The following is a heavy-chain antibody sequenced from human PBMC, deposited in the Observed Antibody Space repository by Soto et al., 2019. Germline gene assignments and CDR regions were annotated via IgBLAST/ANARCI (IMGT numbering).Heavy chain of an antibody. CDR3: TTADGDYDIY. CDR1: GFTFSNAW. J-gene: IGHJ4*02. Sequence: EVQLVESGGGLVKPGGSLRLSCAASGFTFSNAWMSWVRQAPGKGLEWVGRIESKTDGGTTDYAAPVKGRFTISRDDSKNTLYLQMNSLKTEDTAVYYCTTADGDYDIYWGQGTLVTVSS. CDR2: IESKTDGGTT. D-gene: IGHD4-17*01. V-gene: IGHV3-15*04.